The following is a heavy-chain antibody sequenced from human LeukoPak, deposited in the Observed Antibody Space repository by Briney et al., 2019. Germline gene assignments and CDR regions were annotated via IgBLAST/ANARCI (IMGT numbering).Heavy chain of an antibody. CDR2: ISGSGGST. CDR3: AKARVYDSSGYYYLPSDY. J-gene: IGHJ4*02. D-gene: IGHD3-22*01. V-gene: IGHV3-23*01. Sequence: GGSLRLSCAASGFTFSSYAMSWVRQAPGKGLEWVSAISGSGGSTCYADSVKGRFTISRDNSKNTLYLQMNSLRAEDTAVYYCAKARVYDSSGYYYLPSDYWGQGTLVTVSS. CDR1: GFTFSSYA.